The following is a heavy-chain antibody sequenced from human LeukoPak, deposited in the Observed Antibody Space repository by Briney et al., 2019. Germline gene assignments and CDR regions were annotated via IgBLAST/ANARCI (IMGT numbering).Heavy chain of an antibody. J-gene: IGHJ4*02. Sequence: SETLSLTCTVSGGSISSSSYYWGWIRQPPGKGLEWIGSIYHSGSTYYNPSLKSRVTISVDTSKNQFSLKLSSVTAADTAVYYCARGSYSNPWMWELLAYYFDYWGQGTLVTVSS. CDR2: IYHSGST. V-gene: IGHV4-39*07. CDR1: GGSISSSSYY. CDR3: ARGSYSNPWMWELLAYYFDY. D-gene: IGHD1-26*01.